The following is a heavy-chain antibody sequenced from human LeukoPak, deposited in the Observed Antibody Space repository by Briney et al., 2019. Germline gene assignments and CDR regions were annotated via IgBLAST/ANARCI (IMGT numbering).Heavy chain of an antibody. CDR2: INPNSGGT. CDR1: GYTFTGYY. J-gene: IGHJ4*02. Sequence: GASVKVSCKASGYTFTGYYMHWVRQAPGQGPEWMGWINPNSGGTNYAQKFQGRVTMTRDTSISTAYMELSRLRSDDTAVYYCARRRVRYFDWLPPFDYWGQGTLVTVSS. CDR3: ARRRVRYFDWLPPFDY. D-gene: IGHD3-9*01. V-gene: IGHV1-2*02.